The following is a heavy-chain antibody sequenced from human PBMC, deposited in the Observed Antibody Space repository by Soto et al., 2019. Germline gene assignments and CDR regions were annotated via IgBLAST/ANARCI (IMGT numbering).Heavy chain of an antibody. V-gene: IGHV4-30-2*01. Sequence: QLQLQKSGSGLVKHSQTLSLTCAVSGGSISSGGYSWSWIRQPPVKGLEWIGYIYHSGSTYYNPSLKSRVTISVDRSKNQFSRKLSSVTAADTAVYYCARAGGLGAVAVDYWGQGTLVTVSS. J-gene: IGHJ4*02. CDR2: IYHSGST. CDR3: ARAGGLGAVAVDY. CDR1: GGSISSGGYS. D-gene: IGHD6-19*01.